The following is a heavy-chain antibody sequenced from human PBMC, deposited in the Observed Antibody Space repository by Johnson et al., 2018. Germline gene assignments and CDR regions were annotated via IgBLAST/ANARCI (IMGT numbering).Heavy chain of an antibody. CDR3: ARVGYNWNYQGYYYYYMDV. CDR1: GGSISSYY. D-gene: IGHD1-7*01. CDR2: IYYIGST. Sequence: QVQLQESGPGLVKPSETLSLTCTVSGGSISSYYWSWIRQPPGKGLEGIGSIYYIGSTNYNPPLKSRVTLSVDTSKNQFSLKLSSVTAADTAVYDCARVGYNWNYQGYYYYYMDVWGKGTTVTVSS. V-gene: IGHV4-59*01. J-gene: IGHJ6*03.